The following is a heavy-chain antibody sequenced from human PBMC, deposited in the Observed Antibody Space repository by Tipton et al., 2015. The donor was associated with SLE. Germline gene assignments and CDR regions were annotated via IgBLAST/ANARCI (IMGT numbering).Heavy chain of an antibody. J-gene: IGHJ5*02. CDR2: IYFSGGT. V-gene: IGHV4-61*02. CDR3: ARGTRETRADL. D-gene: IGHD1-14*01. CDR1: GDSISSGDFF. Sequence: TLSLTCTVSGDSISSGDFFWSWIRQPAGKGLEWLGRIYFSGGTHYNPTLKGRVTITVDTSKNQFSLKRTNGTAADTAMYYCARGTRETRADLWGQGTLVTVSS.